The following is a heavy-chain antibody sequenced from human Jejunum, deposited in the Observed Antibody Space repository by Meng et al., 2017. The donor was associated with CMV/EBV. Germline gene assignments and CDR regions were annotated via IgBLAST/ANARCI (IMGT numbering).Heavy chain of an antibody. D-gene: IGHD3-22*01. CDR2: IYYSGTT. CDR3: ARAPFNYYDSSGDPPDY. J-gene: IGHJ4*02. Sequence: ISNNDYYWGWIRQPPGKGLEWIGNIYYSGTTYYNPSLKSRVTQSVDTSKNQFSLKLSSVTAADTAVYYCARAPFNYYDSSGDPPDYWGQGTTVTVSS. CDR1: ISNNDYY. V-gene: IGHV4-39*07.